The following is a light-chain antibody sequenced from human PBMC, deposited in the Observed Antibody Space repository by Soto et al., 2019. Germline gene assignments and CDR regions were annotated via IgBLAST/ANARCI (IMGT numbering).Light chain of an antibody. J-gene: IGLJ1*01. CDR3: SSYGGNYNVV. Sequence: QSALTQPPSASGSPGQSVTISCTGTSSDVGDYNYVSWYQQYPGKAPKLMIYAVNKRPSGVPDRFSGSKSGNTASLTVSGLQAEDEADYYCSSYGGNYNVVFGTGTKLTVL. V-gene: IGLV2-8*01. CDR1: SSDVGDYNY. CDR2: AVN.